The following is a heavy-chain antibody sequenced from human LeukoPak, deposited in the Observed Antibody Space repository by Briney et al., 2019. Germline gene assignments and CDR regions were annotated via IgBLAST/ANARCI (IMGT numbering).Heavy chain of an antibody. CDR2: INPSGGST. CDR3: ARDPTHYDSSGYPLDY. Sequence: ASVKVSCKASGYTFTSYYMHWVRQAPGQGLEWMGIINPSGGSTSYAQKFQGRVTMTRDTSTSTVYMGLSSLRSEDTAVYYCARDPTHYDSSGYPLDYWGQGTLVTVSS. V-gene: IGHV1-46*01. J-gene: IGHJ4*02. D-gene: IGHD3-22*01. CDR1: GYTFTSYY.